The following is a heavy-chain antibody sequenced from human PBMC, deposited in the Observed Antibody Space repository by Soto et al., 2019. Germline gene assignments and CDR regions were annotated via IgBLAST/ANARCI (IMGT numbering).Heavy chain of an antibody. V-gene: IGHV3-30*18. CDR3: AKDRGSSWPFDY. CDR2: ISYDGSNK. CDR1: GFTFSSYG. J-gene: IGHJ4*02. Sequence: QVQLVESGGGVVQPGRSLRLSCAASGFTFSSYGMHWVRQAPGKGLEWVAVISYDGSNKYYADSVKGRFTISRDNSKNTLYLQMNSLRAEDTAVYYCAKDRGSSWPFDYWGQGTLVTVSS. D-gene: IGHD6-13*01.